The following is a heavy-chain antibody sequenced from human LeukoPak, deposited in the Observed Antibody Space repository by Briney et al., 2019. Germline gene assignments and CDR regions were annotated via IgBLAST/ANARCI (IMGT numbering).Heavy chain of an antibody. D-gene: IGHD7-27*01. V-gene: IGHV3-23*01. Sequence: GGSLRLSCAASGFXFSSYAMSWVRQAPGKGLEWLSTIGGGGENTYYADSVRGRFTISRDNSKNTVYLQMKSLRAEDTAVYFCAKVLTGSQDYWGQGTLVTVSS. J-gene: IGHJ4*02. CDR2: IGGGGENT. CDR3: AKVLTGSQDY. CDR1: GFXFSSYA.